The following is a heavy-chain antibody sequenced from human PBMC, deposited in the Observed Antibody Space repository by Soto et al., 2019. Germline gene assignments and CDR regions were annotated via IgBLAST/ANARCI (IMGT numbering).Heavy chain of an antibody. CDR3: ARAPTTVVTLGWFDP. J-gene: IGHJ5*02. CDR1: GYTFTGYY. CDR2: INPNSGGT. Sequence: QVQLVQSGAEVKKPGASVKVSCKASGYTFTGYYMHWVRQAPGQGLEWMGWINPNSGGTNYAQKFQGWVTMTSDTSIRTAYMELSRLRSDDTAVYYCARAPTTVVTLGWFDPWGQGTLVTVSS. D-gene: IGHD4-17*01. V-gene: IGHV1-2*04.